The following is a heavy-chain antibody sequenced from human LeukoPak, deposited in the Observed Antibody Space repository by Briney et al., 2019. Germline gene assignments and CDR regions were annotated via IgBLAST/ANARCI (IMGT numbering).Heavy chain of an antibody. J-gene: IGHJ5*02. CDR2: ISAYNANT. Sequence: GASVKVSCKASGYTFTSYGISWVRQAPGQGLEWMGWISAYNANTNYAQEVQGRVSMTTDTSTTTAYLELRSLRSDDTAMYYCARGGGLVPGTWFDPWGQGTLVTVSS. CDR3: ARGGGLVPGTWFDP. V-gene: IGHV1-18*01. CDR1: GYTFTSYG. D-gene: IGHD6-19*01.